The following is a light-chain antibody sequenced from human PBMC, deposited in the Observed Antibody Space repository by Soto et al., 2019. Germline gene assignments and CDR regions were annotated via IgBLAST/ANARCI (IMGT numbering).Light chain of an antibody. CDR3: HQYNNGPPYT. V-gene: IGKV3-15*01. J-gene: IGKJ2*01. CDR2: GAS. Sequence: EIVMTQSPDTLSLSPGERVTLSCRASQSVSSDLAWYRQKPGHAPRHLIYGASTMATDIASMFSGSGSVTEFTLSDSSLQSQDFAGYYCHQYNNGPPYTFGQGSKLPIK. CDR1: QSVSSD.